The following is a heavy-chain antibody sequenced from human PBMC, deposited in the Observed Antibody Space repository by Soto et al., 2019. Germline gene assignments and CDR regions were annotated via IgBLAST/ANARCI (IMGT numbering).Heavy chain of an antibody. CDR1: GFSVSSNY. CDR3: ARERDTSGYILAY. V-gene: IGHV3-53*01. J-gene: IGHJ4*02. CDR2: IYTGGST. D-gene: IGHD3-22*01. Sequence: EVQLAESGGGLIQPGGSLRLSCAASGFSVSSNYMTWVRQAPGKGLEWVSVIYTGGSTYYADSVKGRFTISRDNSKNMLYLQMNSLRAEDTAVYYCARERDTSGYILAYWGQGTLVTVSS.